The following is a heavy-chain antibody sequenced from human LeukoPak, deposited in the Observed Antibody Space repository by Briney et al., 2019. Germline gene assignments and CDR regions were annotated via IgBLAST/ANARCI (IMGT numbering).Heavy chain of an antibody. Sequence: ASVKVSFKASGYTFTSYGISWVRQAPGQGLEWMGWISAYNGNTNYAQKLQGRVTMTTDTSTSTAYMELRSLRSDDTAVYYCARDRYSGSQYYFDYWGQGTLVTVSS. CDR1: GYTFTSYG. V-gene: IGHV1-18*01. J-gene: IGHJ4*02. CDR2: ISAYNGNT. CDR3: ARDRYSGSQYYFDY. D-gene: IGHD1-26*01.